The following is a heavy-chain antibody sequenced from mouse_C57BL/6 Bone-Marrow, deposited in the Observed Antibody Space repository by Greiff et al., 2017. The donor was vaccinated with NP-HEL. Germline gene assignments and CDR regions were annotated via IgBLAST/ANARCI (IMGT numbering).Heavy chain of an antibody. Sequence: EVHLVESGPELVKPGASVKISCKASGYSFTGYYMHWVKQSHGNILDWIGYIYPYNGVSSYNQKFKGKATLTVDKSSSTAYMELRSLTSEDSAVYYCARRGGSSWYFDVWGTGTTVTVSS. J-gene: IGHJ1*03. CDR3: ARRGGSSWYFDV. CDR2: IYPYNGVS. V-gene: IGHV1-31*01. CDR1: GYSFTGYY.